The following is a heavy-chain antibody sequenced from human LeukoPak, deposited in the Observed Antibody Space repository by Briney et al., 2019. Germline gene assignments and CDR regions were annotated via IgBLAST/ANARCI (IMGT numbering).Heavy chain of an antibody. J-gene: IGHJ4*02. CDR1: GGSIRSYF. CDR3: ARSSNGGYTYGYYFDY. D-gene: IGHD5-18*01. CDR2: IYTSGTT. V-gene: IGHV4-4*07. Sequence: PSETLSLTCTVSGGSIRSYFWTWIRQPAGKGLEWIGRIYTSGTTDYNPSLKSRVSMSVDTSKNQFSLKLSSVTAADTAVYYWARSSNGGYTYGYYFDYWGQGTLVTVSS.